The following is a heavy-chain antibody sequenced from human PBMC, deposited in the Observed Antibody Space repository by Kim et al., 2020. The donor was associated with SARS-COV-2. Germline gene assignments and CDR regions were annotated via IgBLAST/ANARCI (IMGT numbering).Heavy chain of an antibody. D-gene: IGHD3-9*01. CDR2: SNPEDGVT. Sequence: ASVKVSCKSSGYTFSHYYLNWVRQAPGEGLEWIGWSNPEDGVTKYAQRFQGRVTMTTDTSISTAYLEVKTITSDDTGIYYCARLLTGEDFWGEGALVAVS. CDR3: ARLLTGEDF. V-gene: IGHV1-2*02. J-gene: IGHJ4*02. CDR1: GYTFSHYY.